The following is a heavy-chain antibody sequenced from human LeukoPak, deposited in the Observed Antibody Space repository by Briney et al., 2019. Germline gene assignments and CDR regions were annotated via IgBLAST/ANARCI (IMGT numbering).Heavy chain of an antibody. V-gene: IGHV4-30-4*01. CDR3: ASRASYYYYGMDV. J-gene: IGHJ6*02. CDR2: IYYSGST. CDR1: GGSISSDDYY. Sequence: SQTLSLTCTVSGGSISSDDYYWSWIRQPPGKGLEWIGYIYYSGSTYYNPSLKSRVAMSVDTSKNQFSLKLSSVTAADTAVYYCASRASYYYYGMDVWGQGTTVTVSS.